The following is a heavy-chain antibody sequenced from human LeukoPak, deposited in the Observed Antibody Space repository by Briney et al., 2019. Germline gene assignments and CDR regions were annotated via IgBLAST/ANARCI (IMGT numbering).Heavy chain of an antibody. J-gene: IGHJ4*02. CDR3: ASEVRPSEFDY. Sequence: GRYLRFSCAASGFSFSDYIMHWVRQAPGKGLEWVALIAHDGTYKHCADSVEGRFTISRDNSKNTLYLQMNSLRGEDTAVYYCASEVRPSEFDYWGQGTLVTVSS. CDR2: IAHDGTYK. CDR1: GFSFSDYI. V-gene: IGHV3-30-3*01. D-gene: IGHD1-26*01.